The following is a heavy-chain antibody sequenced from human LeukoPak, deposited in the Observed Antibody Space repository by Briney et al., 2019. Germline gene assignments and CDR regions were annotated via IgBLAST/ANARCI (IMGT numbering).Heavy chain of an antibody. CDR3: AKDSYYDFWSGYWTSYNWFDP. J-gene: IGHJ5*02. CDR2: ISGSGEST. Sequence: PGGSLRLSCAASGFTFSSYAMSWVRQAPGKGLEWVSAISGSGESTYYADSVKGRFTISRDNSQNRLYLQVNSLRAEDTAVYYCAKDSYYDFWSGYWTSYNWFDPWGQGTLVTVSS. V-gene: IGHV3-23*01. CDR1: GFTFSSYA. D-gene: IGHD3-3*01.